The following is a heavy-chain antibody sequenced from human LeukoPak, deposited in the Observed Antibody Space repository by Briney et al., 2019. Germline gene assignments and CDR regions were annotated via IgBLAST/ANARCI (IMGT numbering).Heavy chain of an antibody. D-gene: IGHD1-26*01. V-gene: IGHV2-5*02. J-gene: IGHJ1*01. CDR1: GHSRSTSGVG. CDR3: AHRLSNVGALCFQH. CDR2: IYWDDDK. Sequence: SGPAQVNPTEPLTLTCSFSGHSRSTSGVGVGWIRQPPGKALEWLALIYWDDDKRYSPSLKSRLTITKDTSKNQVVLRLTNMDPVDTATYYCAHRLSNVGALCFQHWGQGTLVTVSS.